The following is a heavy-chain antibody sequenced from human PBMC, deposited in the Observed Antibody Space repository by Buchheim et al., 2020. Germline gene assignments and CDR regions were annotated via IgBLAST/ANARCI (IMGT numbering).Heavy chain of an antibody. CDR1: GFRFSNYA. CDR3: AKDEDNRDDYWYFDL. V-gene: IGHV3-23*01. D-gene: IGHD2-21*02. Sequence: EGQLLESGGGLVQTGGSLRLSCVASGFRFSNYAMSWVRQVPGKGLEWVSGLSGLKSRGVKTFYGDPVRGRFTISRDNSKNTLFLEMNNLRVDDTAVYYCAKDEDNRDDYWYFDLWGRGTL. CDR2: LKSRGVKT. J-gene: IGHJ2*01.